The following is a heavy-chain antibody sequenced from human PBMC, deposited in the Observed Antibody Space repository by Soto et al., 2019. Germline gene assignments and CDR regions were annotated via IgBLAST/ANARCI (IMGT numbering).Heavy chain of an antibody. CDR1: GFTFSSYA. Sequence: QVQLVESGGGVVQPGRSLRLSCAASGFTFSSYAMHWVRQAPGKGLEWVAVISYDGSNKYYADSVKGRFTISRDHSKNRLYLRMTGMTAEVKAVYYCGRDAWFGYGMDVWGQGNTVTVAS. CDR2: ISYDGSNK. V-gene: IGHV3-30-3*01. D-gene: IGHD3-16*01. CDR3: GRDAWFGYGMDV. J-gene: IGHJ6*01.